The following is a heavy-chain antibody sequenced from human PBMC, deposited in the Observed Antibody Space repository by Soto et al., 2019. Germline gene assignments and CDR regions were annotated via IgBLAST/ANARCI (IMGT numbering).Heavy chain of an antibody. CDR2: ISYDGSNK. Sequence: GGSLSLSCAASGFPFGSYAMHWVRQAPGKGLEWVAVISYDGSNKYYADSVKGRFTISRDNAKNSLYLQMNSLRAEDTAVYYCARTTIFDYWGQGIPVTVSS. CDR1: GFPFGSYA. CDR3: ARTTIFDY. D-gene: IGHD1-26*01. J-gene: IGHJ4*02. V-gene: IGHV3-30-3*01.